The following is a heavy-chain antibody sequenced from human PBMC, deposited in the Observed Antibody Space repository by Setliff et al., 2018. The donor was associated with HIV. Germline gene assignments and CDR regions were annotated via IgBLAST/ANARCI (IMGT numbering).Heavy chain of an antibody. CDR3: ARGGTSSNWFDP. Sequence: PSETLSLTCTVYGGSFSGYYWTWIRQPPGKGLEFIGEMDHRGVIKYLSSLKSRVTMAVDTSKKQFSLKLTSLTAADTAVYYCARGGTSSNWFDPWGQGALVTVSS. CDR2: MDHRGVI. D-gene: IGHD2-2*01. V-gene: IGHV4-34*01. J-gene: IGHJ5*02. CDR1: GGSFSGYY.